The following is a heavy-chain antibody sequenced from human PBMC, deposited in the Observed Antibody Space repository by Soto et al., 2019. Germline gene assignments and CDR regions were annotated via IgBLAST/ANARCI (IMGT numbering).Heavy chain of an antibody. CDR1: GFTFSSYA. Sequence: EVQLLESGGGLVQPGGSLRLSCAASGFTFSSYAMIWVRQAPGKGLEWVSAISGSGGSTYYADSVKGRFTISRDNSKNTLYLQMNSLRAEDTAVYYGAKSYDSSGPLGWFDPWGQGTLVTVSS. CDR3: AKSYDSSGPLGWFDP. J-gene: IGHJ5*02. CDR2: ISGSGGST. V-gene: IGHV3-23*01. D-gene: IGHD3-22*01.